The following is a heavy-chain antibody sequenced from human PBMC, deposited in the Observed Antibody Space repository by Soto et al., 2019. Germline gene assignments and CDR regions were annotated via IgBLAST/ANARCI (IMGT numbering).Heavy chain of an antibody. CDR1: GFTFSPYG. Sequence: GGSLRLSXIVSGFTFSPYGVSWVRQAPGKGLEWISQVGSSGSVYYAESVKGRFTISRDNAKNSVYLQMKSLRVEDTAVYYCVRDYDTNPYWFFDLWGQGTQVTVSS. CDR2: VGSSGSV. J-gene: IGHJ2*01. V-gene: IGHV3-48*03. D-gene: IGHD2-8*01. CDR3: VRDYDTNPYWFFDL.